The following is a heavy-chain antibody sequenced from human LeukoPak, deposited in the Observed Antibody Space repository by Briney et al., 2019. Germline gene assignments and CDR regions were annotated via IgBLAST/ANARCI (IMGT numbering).Heavy chain of an antibody. Sequence: PGGSLRLSCAASGYAFSSFGIHWVRQAPGKGLEWVAFIRYDGTNTYYADSVKDRFTISRDNAKNSLYLQMNSLRAEDTAVYYCARAGFTFSDYFGSFFDYWGQGTLVTVSS. D-gene: IGHD3-10*01. V-gene: IGHV3-30*02. CDR2: IRYDGTNT. CDR3: ARAGFTFSDYFGSFFDY. CDR1: GYAFSSFG. J-gene: IGHJ4*02.